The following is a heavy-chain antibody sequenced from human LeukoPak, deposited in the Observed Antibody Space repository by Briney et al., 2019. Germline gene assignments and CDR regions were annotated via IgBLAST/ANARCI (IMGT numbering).Heavy chain of an antibody. CDR1: GFTFSSYG. D-gene: IGHD5-24*01. CDR3: AKDIQLST. J-gene: IGHJ3*01. V-gene: IGHV3-23*01. CDR2: ISSSGNNA. Sequence: PGGSLRLSCAASGFTFSSYGMNWVRQAPGKGLEWVSLISSSGNNAYYADSVKGRFTISRDNSKNTLSLQMNSLRVEDTAIYYCAKDIQLSTWGLGTMVTVSS.